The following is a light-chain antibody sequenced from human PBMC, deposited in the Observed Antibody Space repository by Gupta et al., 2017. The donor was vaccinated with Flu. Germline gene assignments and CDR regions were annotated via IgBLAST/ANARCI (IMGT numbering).Light chain of an antibody. V-gene: IGKV1-39*01. CDR2: TAL. Sequence: DIQMTQSPSSLSASVGDTVTITCRASQSITKYLNWYQQKPGKAPKVLIFTALSLQNGVPSRFSGSGSGTDFTLTITRLQPEDSATYYCQQSYSTPPTFGQGTKLEI. CDR3: QQSYSTPPT. CDR1: QSITKY. J-gene: IGKJ2*01.